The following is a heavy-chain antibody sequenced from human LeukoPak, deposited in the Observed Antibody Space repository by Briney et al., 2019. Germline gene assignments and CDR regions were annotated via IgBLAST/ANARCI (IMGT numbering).Heavy chain of an antibody. J-gene: IGHJ4*02. V-gene: IGHV3-74*01. CDR2: IESDASNT. D-gene: IGHD1-26*01. CDR3: TRDGSGSRIPFDY. Sequence: PGGSLRLSCAASGFIFSNYWMHWVRQAPGKGLVWVARIESDASNTRYADSVKGRFTISRDNANKTLYLQMNSLRAEDTAVYYCTRDGSGSRIPFDYWGQGTLVTVSS. CDR1: GFIFSNYW.